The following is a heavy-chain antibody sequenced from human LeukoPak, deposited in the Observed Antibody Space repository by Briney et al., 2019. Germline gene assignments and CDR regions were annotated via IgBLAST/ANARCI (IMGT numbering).Heavy chain of an antibody. CDR1: GYTFTSYG. CDR2: ISAYYGKK. J-gene: IGHJ6*02. Sequence: GASVTVSCKASGYTFTSYGISWVGQAPGQGLEGMGWISAYYGKKNYAQKLQGRVTMTTDTSTSTAYMELRSLRSDDTAVYYCARGRGIAAAGTRYYYGMDVWGQGTTVTVSS. V-gene: IGHV1-18*01. D-gene: IGHD6-13*01. CDR3: ARGRGIAAAGTRYYYGMDV.